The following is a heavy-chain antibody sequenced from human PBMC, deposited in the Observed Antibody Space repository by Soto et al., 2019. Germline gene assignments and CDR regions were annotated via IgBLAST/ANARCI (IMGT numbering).Heavy chain of an antibody. Sequence: QVQLVQSGAEVKKPGASVRVSCKASGYTFTDYYIHWVRQAPRQGLEWMGIISPSGGSTYAQKFQGSVTVTRDTSTSSVYIELSSLRSEDTAVYYCARDGSSDWLTWFDPWGQGTLVTVSS. CDR1: GYTFTDYY. J-gene: IGHJ5*02. D-gene: IGHD6-19*01. CDR2: ISPSGGST. V-gene: IGHV1-46*01. CDR3: ARDGSSDWLTWFDP.